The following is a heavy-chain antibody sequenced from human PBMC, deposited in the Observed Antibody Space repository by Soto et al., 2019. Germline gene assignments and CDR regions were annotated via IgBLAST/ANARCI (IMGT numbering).Heavy chain of an antibody. CDR3: AKSLLWFGEVGLTYYYYGMDV. CDR1: GFTFSSYA. CDR2: ISGSGGNT. V-gene: IGHV3-23*01. D-gene: IGHD3-10*01. Sequence: GGSLRLSCAASGFTFSSYAMSWVRQAPGKGLEWVSAISGSGGNTYYADSVKGRFTISRDNSKNTLYLQMNSLRAEDTAVYYCAKSLLWFGEVGLTYYYYGMDVWGQGTTVTVSS. J-gene: IGHJ6*02.